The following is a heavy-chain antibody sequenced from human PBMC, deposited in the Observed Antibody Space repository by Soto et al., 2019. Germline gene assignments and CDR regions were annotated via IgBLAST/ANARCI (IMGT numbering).Heavy chain of an antibody. CDR1: GFTFGDYA. D-gene: IGHD3-9*01. Sequence: GGSLRLSCTASGFTFGDYAMSWFRQAPGKGLEWVGFIRSKAYGGTTEYAASVKGRFTISRDDSKSIAYLQMNSLKTEDTAVYYCTRDRPVLRYFDWLLRMDVWGKGTTVTVSS. CDR3: TRDRPVLRYFDWLLRMDV. V-gene: IGHV3-49*03. CDR2: IRSKAYGGTT. J-gene: IGHJ6*03.